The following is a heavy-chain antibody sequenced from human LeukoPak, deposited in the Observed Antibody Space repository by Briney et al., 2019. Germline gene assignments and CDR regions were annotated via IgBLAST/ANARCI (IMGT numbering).Heavy chain of an antibody. Sequence: GGSLRLSCAASGFTFNSYWMHWVRQGPGKGLVWVSLFKTDGSTTRYADSVKGRFTISRDNAKNTLYLQMNSLRAEDTAVYYCARGTSQGFDYWGQGTPVIVSS. CDR1: GFTFNSYW. J-gene: IGHJ4*02. CDR2: FKTDGSTT. V-gene: IGHV3-74*01. CDR3: ARGTSQGFDY.